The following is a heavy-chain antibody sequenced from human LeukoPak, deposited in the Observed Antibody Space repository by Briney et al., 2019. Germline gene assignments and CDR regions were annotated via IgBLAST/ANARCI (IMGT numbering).Heavy chain of an antibody. CDR1: GGTFSSYA. CDR3: ARGWYLEYYFDY. J-gene: IGHJ4*02. CDR2: IIPIFGTA. V-gene: IGHV1-69*05. D-gene: IGHD2-15*01. Sequence: SVKVSCKASGGTFSSYAISWVRQAPGQGLEWMGGIIPIFGTANYAQKFQGRVTITTDESTSPAYMELSSLRSEDTAVYYCARGWYLEYYFDYWGQGTLVTVSS.